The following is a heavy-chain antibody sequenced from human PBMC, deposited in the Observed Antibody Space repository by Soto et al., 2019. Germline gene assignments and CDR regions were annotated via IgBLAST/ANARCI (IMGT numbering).Heavy chain of an antibody. CDR2: IYTSGST. V-gene: IGHV4-4*07. J-gene: IGHJ4*02. Sequence: QVQLQESGPGLVKPSETLSLSCTVSGGSISNYYWSWLRQPAGKGLEWIGRIYTSGSTDYNPSLKSRVTMSIDTSNNQFSLKLSSVTAADTAVYYCARVHCTTSSCYPSDYWGQGTLVTVSS. CDR3: ARVHCTTSSCYPSDY. CDR1: GGSISNYY. D-gene: IGHD2-2*01.